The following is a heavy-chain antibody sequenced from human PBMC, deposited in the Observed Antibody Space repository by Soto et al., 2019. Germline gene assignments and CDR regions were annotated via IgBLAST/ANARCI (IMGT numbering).Heavy chain of an antibody. D-gene: IGHD1-7*01. J-gene: IGHJ6*02. CDR1: GFTFSNYA. Sequence: GGSLRLSCAASGFTFSNYAMSWVRQAPGKGLEWVSAISGSGGSTYYADSVKGRFTISRDNAKNTLYLQMSSLRAEDTAVYYCARSRTTAIYYYGMDVWGQGTTVTVSS. CDR2: ISGSGGST. CDR3: ARSRTTAIYYYGMDV. V-gene: IGHV3-23*01.